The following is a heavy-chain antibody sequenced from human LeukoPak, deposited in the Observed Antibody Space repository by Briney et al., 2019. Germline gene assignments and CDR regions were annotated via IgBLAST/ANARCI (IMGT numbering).Heavy chain of an antibody. CDR2: IYYSGST. D-gene: IGHD3-10*01. CDR1: GGSISSGGYY. CDR3: AGSVTSRVVLDY. Sequence: SQALSLTCTVSGGSISSGGYYWSWIRQHPGKGLEWIGYIYYSGSTYYNPSLKSRVAISVDTSKNQFSLKLSSVTAADTAIYYCAGSVTSRVVLDYWGQGTLVTVSS. J-gene: IGHJ4*02. V-gene: IGHV4-31*03.